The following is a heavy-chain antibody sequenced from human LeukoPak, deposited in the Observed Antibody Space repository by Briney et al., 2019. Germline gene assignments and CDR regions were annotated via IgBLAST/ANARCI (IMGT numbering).Heavy chain of an antibody. CDR1: GYTFSSYG. J-gene: IGHJ4*02. V-gene: IGHV1-18*04. Sequence: GASVKVSCKASGYTFSSYGFNWVRQAPGQGLEWMGWISAYNGDTNYAQKFQGRVTMTTDTSTSTAYMELRSPRSDDTAVYYCARDMVRGVDYWGQGTLVTVSS. CDR2: ISAYNGDT. CDR3: ARDMVRGVDY. D-gene: IGHD3-10*01.